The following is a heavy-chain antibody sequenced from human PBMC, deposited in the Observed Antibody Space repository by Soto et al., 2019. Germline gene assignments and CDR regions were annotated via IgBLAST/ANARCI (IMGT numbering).Heavy chain of an antibody. CDR1: GFTFSSYG. CDR3: AKDNGAYYYDSSGYLDY. D-gene: IGHD3-22*01. Sequence: LRLSCAASGFTFSSYGMHWVRQAPGKGLEWVAVISYDGSNKYYADSVKGRFTISRDNSKNTLYLQMNSLRAEDTAVYYCAKDNGAYYYDSSGYLDYWGQGTLVTVSS. J-gene: IGHJ4*02. CDR2: ISYDGSNK. V-gene: IGHV3-30*18.